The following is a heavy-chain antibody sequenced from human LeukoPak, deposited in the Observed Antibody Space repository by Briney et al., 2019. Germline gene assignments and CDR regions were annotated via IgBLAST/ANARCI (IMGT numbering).Heavy chain of an antibody. V-gene: IGHV4-34*01. J-gene: IGHJ6*02. Sequence: SETLSLTCAVFGGSFSGHYWSWIRQPPGKGLEWIGEINHRGSTTYNPSLKSRVTISVDTSKNQFSLKLSSVTAADTAVYYCARGPYGDSKKWYYYYGMDVWGQGTTVTVSS. CDR3: ARGPYGDSKKWYYYYGMDV. CDR1: GGSFSGHY. D-gene: IGHD4-17*01. CDR2: INHRGST.